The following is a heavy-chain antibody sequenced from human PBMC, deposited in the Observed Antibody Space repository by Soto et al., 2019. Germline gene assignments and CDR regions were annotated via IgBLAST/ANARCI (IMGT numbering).Heavy chain of an antibody. CDR2: VSSDGSEK. CDR1: GFTFSGYG. Sequence: GGSLRLSCAASGFTFSGYGMHWVRQAPGKGLEWVAVVSSDGSEKYYADSVKGRFTISGDNSKNTLYLQMNSLRPEDTAVYYCAREPVFYFDYWGQGTLVTVS. J-gene: IGHJ4*02. V-gene: IGHV3-30*03. CDR3: AREPVFYFDY.